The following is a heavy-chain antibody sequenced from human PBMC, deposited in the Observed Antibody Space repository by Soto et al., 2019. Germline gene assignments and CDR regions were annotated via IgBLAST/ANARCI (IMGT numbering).Heavy chain of an antibody. V-gene: IGHV4-39*01. CDR1: GGSISSSSYY. D-gene: IGHD3-3*01. CDR3: ARQRGTTYYYFWSGYYIWDY. CDR2: IYYSGST. J-gene: IGHJ4*02. Sequence: QLQLQESGPGLVKPSETLSLTCTVSGGSISSSSYYWGWIRQPPGKGLEWIGSIYYSGSTYYNPSLKSRVTISVDTSKNQFSLKLSAVTAADTAVYYCARQRGTTYYYFWSGYYIWDYWGQGTLVTVSS.